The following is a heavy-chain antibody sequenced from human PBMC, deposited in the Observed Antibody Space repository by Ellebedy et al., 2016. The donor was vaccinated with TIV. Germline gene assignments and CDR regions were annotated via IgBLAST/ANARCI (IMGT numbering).Heavy chain of an antibody. CDR1: GYTFTSYG. V-gene: IGHV1-18*01. CDR2: ISAYNGNT. J-gene: IGHJ6*02. D-gene: IGHD4-17*01. CDR3: ARVGNSGDYDCMDV. Sequence: ASVKVSXXASGYTFTSYGISWVRQAPGQGLEWMGWISAYNGNTNYAQKLQGRVTMTTDTSTSTAYMELRSLRSDDTAVYYCARVGNSGDYDCMDVWGQGTTVTVSS.